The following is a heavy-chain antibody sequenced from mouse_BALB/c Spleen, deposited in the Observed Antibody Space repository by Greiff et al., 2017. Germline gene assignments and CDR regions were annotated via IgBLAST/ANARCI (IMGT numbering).Heavy chain of an antibody. CDR3: ARSGYDYAMDY. D-gene: IGHD3-1*01. CDR2: ISYSGST. V-gene: IGHV3-2*02. J-gene: IGHJ4*01. CDR1: GYSITSDYA. Sequence: VQLQQSGPGLVKPSQSLSLTCTVTGYSITSDYAWNWIRQFPGNKLEWMGYISYSGSTSYNPSLKSRISITRDTSKNQFFLQLNSVTTEDTATYYCARSGYDYAMDYWGQGTSVTVSA.